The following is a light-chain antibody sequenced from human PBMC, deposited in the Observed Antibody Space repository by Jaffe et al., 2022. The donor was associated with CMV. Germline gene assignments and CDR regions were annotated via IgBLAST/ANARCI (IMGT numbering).Light chain of an antibody. CDR3: QQYYTSPFT. Sequence: DIVMTQSPESLAVSLGERATINCKSRQTILYSSNNNNYLAWYQQKPGQPPKLLIYWASTRDSGVPDRFSGSGSGTDFTLTISSLQAEDVAVYYCQQYYTSPFTFGQGTKLEIK. CDR2: WAS. J-gene: IGKJ2*01. CDR1: QTILYSSNNNNY. V-gene: IGKV4-1*01.